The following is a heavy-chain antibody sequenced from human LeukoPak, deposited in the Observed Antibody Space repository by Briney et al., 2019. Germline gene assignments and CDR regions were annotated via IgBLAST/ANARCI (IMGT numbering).Heavy chain of an antibody. CDR1: GYTFTGYY. D-gene: IGHD1-26*01. CDR3: TRALGSDY. Sequence: ASVKVSCKASGYTFTGYYMNWVRQAPGQGLEWMGWINPNSGGTNYAQKFQGRVTMTRDTSISTAYMELSSLRSEDTAMYYCTRALGSDYWGQGTLVTVSS. J-gene: IGHJ4*02. CDR2: INPNSGGT. V-gene: IGHV1-2*02.